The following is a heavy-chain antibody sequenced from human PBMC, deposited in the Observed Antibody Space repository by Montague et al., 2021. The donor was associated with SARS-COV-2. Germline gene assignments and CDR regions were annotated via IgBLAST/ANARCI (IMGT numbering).Heavy chain of an antibody. CDR2: ISSSGSTI. J-gene: IGHJ4*02. CDR3: ARAEMYYDFWSGYPWTFYYFDY. V-gene: IGHV3-48*03. D-gene: IGHD3-3*01. CDR1: GFTFSRYE. Sequence: SLRLSCAASGFTFSRYEMNWVRQAPGKGLEWVSYISSSGSTIYYXXSLKVRFTISRDNAKNSLYLQMNSLRAEDTAVYYCARAEMYYDFWSGYPWTFYYFDYWGQGTLVTVSS.